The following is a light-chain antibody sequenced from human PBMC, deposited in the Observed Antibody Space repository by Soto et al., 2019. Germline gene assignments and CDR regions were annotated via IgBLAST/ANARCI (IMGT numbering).Light chain of an antibody. V-gene: IGKV3-11*01. CDR3: QQRSNWPLT. CDR1: QSVGSN. CDR2: DAF. J-gene: IGKJ4*01. Sequence: EIVLTQSPATLSLTPGERATLSCRASQSVGSNLVWYQQKPGQAPRLLIYDAFNRATGIPARFSGSGSGTDFTLTISSLEPEDFAVYYCQQRSNWPLTFGGGTKV.